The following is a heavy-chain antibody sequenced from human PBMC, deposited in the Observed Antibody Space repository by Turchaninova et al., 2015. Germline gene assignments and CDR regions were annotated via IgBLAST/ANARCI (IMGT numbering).Heavy chain of an antibody. CDR1: GGSFSGNF. Sequence: QVQLQQWGAGLLKPSVTVSLTRAVYGGSFSGNFWSWIRRPPGKGLEWIGQINHSGNTNYNPSLKSRVTISVDTSKNQFSLRLTSVTAADTAVYYCARLPNWNYDFRIDSWGRGTLVTVSS. V-gene: IGHV4-34*01. D-gene: IGHD1-7*01. CDR2: INHSGNT. J-gene: IGHJ4*02. CDR3: ARLPNWNYDFRIDS.